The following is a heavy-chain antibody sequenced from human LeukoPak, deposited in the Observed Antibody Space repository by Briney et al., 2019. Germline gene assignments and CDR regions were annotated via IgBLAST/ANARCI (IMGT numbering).Heavy chain of an antibody. CDR3: ARDCGGDCYMGGGMDV. V-gene: IGHV4-59*12. CDR1: GGSISTYY. D-gene: IGHD2-21*02. CDR2: IYYSGST. J-gene: IGHJ6*02. Sequence: PSETLSLTCTVSGGSISTYYWSWIRQPPGKGLEWIGYIYYSGSTSYSPSFKSRVTISVDTSKNQFSLKLSSVAAADTAVYYCARDCGGDCYMGGGMDVWGQGTTVTVSS.